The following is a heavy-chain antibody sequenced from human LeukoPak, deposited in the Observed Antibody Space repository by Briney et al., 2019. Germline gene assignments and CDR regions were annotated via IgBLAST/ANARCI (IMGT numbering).Heavy chain of an antibody. CDR1: GFTFSSYW. V-gene: IGHV3-7*01. J-gene: IGHJ4*02. D-gene: IGHD3-22*01. CDR2: IKQDGSEK. CDR3: ARGPYYYDSSGYY. Sequence: GGSLRLSCAASGFTFSSYWMSWVRQAPGKGLEWVANIKQDGSEKYYVDSVEGRFTISRDNAKNSLYLQMNSLRAEDTAVYYCARGPYYYDSSGYYWGQGTLVTVSS.